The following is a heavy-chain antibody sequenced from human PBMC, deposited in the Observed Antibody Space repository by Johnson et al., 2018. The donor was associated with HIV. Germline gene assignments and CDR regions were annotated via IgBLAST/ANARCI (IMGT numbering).Heavy chain of an antibody. CDR1: GFTFSSYA. D-gene: IGHD2-15*01. Sequence: QVQLVESGGDLVQPGGSLRLSCAASGFTFSSYAMHWVRQAPGKGLEWVAVISYDGSNKYYADSVKGRFPISRDNSKNTLYLQMNSLRAEDTAVYYCVTLVVAPPFDIWGQGTMVTVSS. CDR3: VTLVVAPPFDI. V-gene: IGHV3-30*04. J-gene: IGHJ3*02. CDR2: ISYDGSNK.